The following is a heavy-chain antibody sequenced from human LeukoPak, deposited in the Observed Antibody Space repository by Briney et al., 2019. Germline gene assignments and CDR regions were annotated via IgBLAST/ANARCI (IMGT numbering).Heavy chain of an antibody. CDR1: GFTFSSYG. D-gene: IGHD4-17*01. Sequence: HPGGSLRLSCAASGFTFSSYGMRWVRQAPGKGLEWVAVISYDGSNQYYADPVKGRFTISRDNSKNTLYLQMNSLRGADTAVYYCAKAHTVTTLYWFDPWGQGTLVTVSS. J-gene: IGHJ5*02. CDR3: AKAHTVTTLYWFDP. CDR2: ISYDGSNQ. V-gene: IGHV3-30*18.